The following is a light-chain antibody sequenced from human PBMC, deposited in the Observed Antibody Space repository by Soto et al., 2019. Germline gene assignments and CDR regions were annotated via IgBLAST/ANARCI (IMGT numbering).Light chain of an antibody. V-gene: IGKV1-17*03. Sequence: DIQMTQSPSAMSASVGDRVTITCRASQGINDNLAWYQQKPGKAPKLMIYEASTLQSGVPSRFSGSGSGTEFTLTISGLLPEDFATYHCQQLNTLPFTFGQGTRLEIK. J-gene: IGKJ5*01. CDR2: EAS. CDR3: QQLNTLPFT. CDR1: QGINDN.